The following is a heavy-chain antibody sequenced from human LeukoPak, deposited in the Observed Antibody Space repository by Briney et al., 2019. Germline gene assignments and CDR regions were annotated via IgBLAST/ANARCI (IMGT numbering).Heavy chain of an antibody. CDR1: GYTFTSYY. V-gene: IGHV1-46*01. CDR2: INPSGGST. Sequence: ASVKVSCKASGYTFTSYYMHWVRQAPGQGLEWMGIINPSGGSTSYAQKFQGRVTMTRDTSTSTVYMELSSLRSEGTAVYYCARGSYGALYYYNYMDVWGKGTTVTVSS. CDR3: ARGSYGALYYYNYMDV. D-gene: IGHD5-18*01. J-gene: IGHJ6*03.